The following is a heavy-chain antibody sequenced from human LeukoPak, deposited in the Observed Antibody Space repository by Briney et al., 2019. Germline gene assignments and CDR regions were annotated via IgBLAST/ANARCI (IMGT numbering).Heavy chain of an antibody. Sequence: GGSLRLSCAASGFTFSSYAMSWVRQATGEGLEWVSAISGSGGSTYYADSVKGRFTISRDNYKNTLYLQMNSLRGEDTAVYYCAKDSKAVAGTRYFQHWGQGTLVTVSS. J-gene: IGHJ1*01. D-gene: IGHD6-19*01. V-gene: IGHV3-23*01. CDR1: GFTFSSYA. CDR3: AKDSKAVAGTRYFQH. CDR2: ISGSGGST.